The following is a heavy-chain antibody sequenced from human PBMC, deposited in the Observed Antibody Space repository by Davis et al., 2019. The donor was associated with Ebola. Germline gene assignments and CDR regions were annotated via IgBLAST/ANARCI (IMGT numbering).Heavy chain of an antibody. CDR3: ARGAWDAFDI. V-gene: IGHV4-59*01. CDR1: GGSIRSYY. D-gene: IGHD3-16*01. CDR2: VYYSGST. J-gene: IGHJ3*02. Sequence: PSETLSLTCTVSGGSIRSYYWSWIRQPPGKELEWIGYVYYSGSTYYNPSLKSRVTISIETSKNQFSLNLTSVTAADTAVYYCARGAWDAFDIWGQGTMVTVSS.